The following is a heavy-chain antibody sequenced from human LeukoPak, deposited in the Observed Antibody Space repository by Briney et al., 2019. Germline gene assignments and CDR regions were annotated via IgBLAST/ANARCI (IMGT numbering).Heavy chain of an antibody. CDR2: IKSKTDGGTI. CDR3: TYFYDSSGYQQDY. V-gene: IGHV3-15*01. Sequence: GRSLRLSCAASGFTFSNAWMMWVRQAPGKGLEWVGRIKSKTDGGTIDHAAPVKGRFTISRDDPRNTLSLQMNSLQIEDTAVYYCTYFYDSSGYQQDYWGQGTLVTVSS. D-gene: IGHD3-22*01. J-gene: IGHJ4*02. CDR1: GFTFSNAW.